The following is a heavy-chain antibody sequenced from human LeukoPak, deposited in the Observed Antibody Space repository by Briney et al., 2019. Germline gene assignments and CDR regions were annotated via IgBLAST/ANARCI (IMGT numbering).Heavy chain of an antibody. CDR1: GYTFTGQF. CDR2: INPNSGGT. Sequence: EASVKVSCKASGYTFTGQFLHWVRQAPGQGLEWMGWINPNSGGTNYAQKFQGRVTLTTDTSISTAYMELSRLGSDDTALYYCARVRKGYTSAHPLFDYWGQGTLVTVSS. CDR3: ARVRKGYTSAHPLFDY. J-gene: IGHJ4*02. D-gene: IGHD5-18*01. V-gene: IGHV1-2*02.